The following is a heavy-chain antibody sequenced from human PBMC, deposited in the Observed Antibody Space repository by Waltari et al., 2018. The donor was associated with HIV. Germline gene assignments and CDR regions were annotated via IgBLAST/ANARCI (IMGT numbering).Heavy chain of an antibody. CDR2: IDHTGTS. V-gene: IGHV4-34*01. CDR1: GGSFSGYY. D-gene: IGHD3-16*01. CDR3: VRGFGNYGFYFDY. Sequence: LKPSGTLSLTCAVYGGSFSGYYWTWIRQSPGRGLEWMGEIDHTGTSTYNPSLKGRVTMSVDTSKNQFSLTLKSVTAADTAVYYCVRGFGNYGFYFDYWGQGKLVSVSS. J-gene: IGHJ4*02.